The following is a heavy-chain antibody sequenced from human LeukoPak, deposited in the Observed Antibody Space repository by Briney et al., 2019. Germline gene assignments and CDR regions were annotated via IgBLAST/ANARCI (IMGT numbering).Heavy chain of an antibody. Sequence: PSETLSLTCAVYGGSFSGYYWSWIRQPPGKGLEWIGEINHSGSTNYNPSLKSRVTISVDTSKNQFSLKLSSVTAADTAVYYCARDRRGYYGSGSYLDYWGQGTLVTVSS. CDR3: ARDRRGYYGSGSYLDY. CDR1: GGSFSGYY. V-gene: IGHV4-34*01. J-gene: IGHJ4*02. D-gene: IGHD3-10*01. CDR2: INHSGST.